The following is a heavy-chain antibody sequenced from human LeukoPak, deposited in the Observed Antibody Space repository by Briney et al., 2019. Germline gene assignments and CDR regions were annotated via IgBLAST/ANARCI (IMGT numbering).Heavy chain of an antibody. CDR1: GGSISSSSYY. D-gene: IGHD2-2*01. CDR3: ARGGGYCSSTSCYNWFDP. Sequence: PWETLSLTCTVSGGSISSSSYYWGWIRQPPGKGLEWIANIYHTGSAHYNPSLKSRVTISVDTSKNQFSLKLSSVTAADTAVYYCARGGGYCSSTSCYNWFDPWGQGTLVTVSS. V-gene: IGHV4-39*07. J-gene: IGHJ5*02. CDR2: IYHTGSA.